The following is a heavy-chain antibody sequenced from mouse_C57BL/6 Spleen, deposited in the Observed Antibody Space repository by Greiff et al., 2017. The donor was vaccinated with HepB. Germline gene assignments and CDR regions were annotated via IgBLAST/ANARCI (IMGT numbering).Heavy chain of an antibody. V-gene: IGHV1-81*01. Sequence: VQLQESGAELARPGASVKLSCKASGYTFTSYGISWVKQRTGQGLEWIGEIYPRSGNPYYNEKFKGKATLTADKSSSTAYMELRSLTSEDSAVYFCARYYEYYAMDDWGQGTSVTVSS. CDR3: ARYYEYYAMDD. D-gene: IGHD2-4*01. CDR2: IYPRSGNP. CDR1: GYTFTSYG. J-gene: IGHJ4*01.